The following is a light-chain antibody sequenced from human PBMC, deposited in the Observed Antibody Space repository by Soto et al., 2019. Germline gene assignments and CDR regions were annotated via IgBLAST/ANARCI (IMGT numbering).Light chain of an antibody. J-gene: IGLJ3*02. Sequence: QSALTQPPSASGSPGQSVTISCTGTSSDVGAYNYVSWYQQHPGKAPKLIICEVTNRPSGVSSRFSGSKSGSTASLTISGLRAEDEADYYCTSFTTTNIWVFGGGTKLTVL. CDR1: SSDVGAYNY. V-gene: IGLV2-14*01. CDR2: EVT. CDR3: TSFTTTNIWV.